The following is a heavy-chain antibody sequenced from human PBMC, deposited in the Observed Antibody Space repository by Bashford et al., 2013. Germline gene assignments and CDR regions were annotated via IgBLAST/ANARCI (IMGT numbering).Heavy chain of an antibody. V-gene: IGHV4-4*07. Sequence: SETLSLTCSVSDGSLISNSYWSWMRQPAGKGLEWIGHVHSSGSTTYNPSLKSRVTMSLDTSTKQFSLKLNSVTAADTAVYYCARRIAMAAITSSNNWLDPGAREPWSPSPQ. CDR1: DGSLISNSY. CDR2: VHSSGST. D-gene: IGHD5-24*01. CDR3: ARRIAMAAITSSNNWLDP. J-gene: IGHJ5*02.